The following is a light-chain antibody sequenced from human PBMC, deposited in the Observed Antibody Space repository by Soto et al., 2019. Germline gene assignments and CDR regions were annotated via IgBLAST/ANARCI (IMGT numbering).Light chain of an antibody. V-gene: IGKV3-20*01. CDR3: QQYQSSPPTFT. CDR2: GAS. J-gene: IGKJ2*01. CDR1: QSVISTF. Sequence: EMVLTQSPGTLSLSPGERATLSCRASQSVISTFSAWYQQRPGQAHRLLIYGASNRATGIPDRFSASGSGTDFTLTVSRLEPEDFAVYYCQQYQSSPPTFTFGQGTKLEI.